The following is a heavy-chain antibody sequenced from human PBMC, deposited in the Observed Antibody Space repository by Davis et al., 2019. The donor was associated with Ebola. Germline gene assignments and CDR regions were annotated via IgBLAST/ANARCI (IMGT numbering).Heavy chain of an antibody. V-gene: IGHV1-46*01. D-gene: IGHD3-22*01. J-gene: IGHJ3*02. Sequence: CHASGYRLSSYSMHWVRQAPGQGLEWMGIINPITGGTSYAQNFQVRVNMTRDTSTSTVYMELSSLRSEDTAVYYCEREGGRYYDSSGYVFDIWGQGTMVKVSS. CDR2: INPITGGT. CDR3: EREGGRYYDSSGYVFDI. CDR1: GYRLSSYS.